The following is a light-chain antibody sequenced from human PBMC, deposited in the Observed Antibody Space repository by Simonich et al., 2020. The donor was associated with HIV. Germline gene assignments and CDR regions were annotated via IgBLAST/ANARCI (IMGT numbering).Light chain of an antibody. Sequence: QSVLTQPPSASGTPGQRVTISCSGSNSNIGSNTVNWYQQLPGTAPKLLIYRKNQRPSGVPDRFFGSKSGTAASLAISGLQSEDEADYYCAAWDDSLNGHVIFGGGTKLTVV. V-gene: IGLV1-44*01. CDR2: RKN. J-gene: IGLJ2*01. CDR1: NSNIGSNT. CDR3: AAWDDSLNGHVI.